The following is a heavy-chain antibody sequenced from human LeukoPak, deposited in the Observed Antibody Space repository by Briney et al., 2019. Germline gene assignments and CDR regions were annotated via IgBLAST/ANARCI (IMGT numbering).Heavy chain of an antibody. CDR3: ARLFGELLLPSDHFYYMDV. J-gene: IGHJ6*03. D-gene: IGHD3-10*02. Sequence: ASVKVSCKASGYTFTASGLCWVRQAPGQGLEWMGWINPYNDITDYAQTFKGRVTMTTDTSTSTAYMELRSLRSDDPAVYYCARLFGELLLPSDHFYYMDVWGKGTAVTVSS. CDR2: INPYNDIT. CDR1: GYTFTASG. V-gene: IGHV1-18*01.